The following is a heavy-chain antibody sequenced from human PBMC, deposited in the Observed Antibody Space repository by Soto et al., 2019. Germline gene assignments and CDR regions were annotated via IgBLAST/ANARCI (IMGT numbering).Heavy chain of an antibody. Sequence: LRLSCAASGFTFSSSAMSWVRQAPGKGLEWVSAISGSGGSTYYADSVKGRFTISRDNSKNTLYLQMNSLRAEDTAVYYCAKRAARGYYYYYGMDVWGQGTTVTVSS. CDR1: GFTFSSSA. CDR2: ISGSGGST. D-gene: IGHD6-6*01. CDR3: AKRAARGYYYYYGMDV. J-gene: IGHJ6*02. V-gene: IGHV3-23*01.